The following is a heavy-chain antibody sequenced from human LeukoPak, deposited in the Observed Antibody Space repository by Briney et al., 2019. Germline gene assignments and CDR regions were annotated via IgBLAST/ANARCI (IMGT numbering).Heavy chain of an antibody. J-gene: IGHJ4*02. D-gene: IGHD4-11*01. CDR2: IYPGDSDT. CDR3: ARLEHSNYIDY. CDR1: GYSFTSYW. V-gene: IGHV5-51*01. Sequence: GESLQISCQISGYSFTSYWIGWVRQMPGKGLEWMGIIYPGDSDTRYSPSFEGQVSISADRSISTAYLQWSSLKASDTAMYYCARLEHSNYIDYWGQGTLVTVSS.